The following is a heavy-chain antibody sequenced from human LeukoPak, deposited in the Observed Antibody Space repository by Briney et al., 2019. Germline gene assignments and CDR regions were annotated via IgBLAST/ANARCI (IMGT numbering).Heavy chain of an antibody. D-gene: IGHD3-22*01. J-gene: IGHJ5*02. CDR3: ARRGPMIKSWFDP. CDR1: GYSFTSYW. V-gene: IGHV5-10-1*01. CDR2: IDPSDSYT. Sequence: GESLKISCKGSGYSFTSYWISWVRQMPGKGLEWMGRIDPSDSYTNYSPSFQGHVTISADKSISTAYLQWSSLNASDTAVYYCARRGPMIKSWFDPWGQGTLVTVSS.